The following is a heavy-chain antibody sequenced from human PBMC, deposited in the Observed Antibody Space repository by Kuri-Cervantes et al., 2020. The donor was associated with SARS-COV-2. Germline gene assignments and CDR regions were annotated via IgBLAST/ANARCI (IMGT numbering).Heavy chain of an antibody. CDR1: GYTFTGYY. J-gene: IGHJ6*03. CDR2: MNPNSGNT. CDR3: ARGVQLWFQGNYYYYYMDV. V-gene: IGHV1-8*02. D-gene: IGHD5-18*01. Sequence: ASVKVSCKASGYTFTGYYMHWARQATGQGLEWMGWMNPNSGNTGYAQKFQGRVTMTRNTSISTAYMELSSLRSEDTAVYYCARGVQLWFQGNYYYYYMDVWGKGTTVTVSS.